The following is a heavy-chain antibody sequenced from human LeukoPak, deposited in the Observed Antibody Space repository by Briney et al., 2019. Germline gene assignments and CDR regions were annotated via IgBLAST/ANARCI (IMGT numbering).Heavy chain of an antibody. Sequence: ASVKVSCKASGYTFTGYYMHWVRQAPGQGLEWMGWINPNSGGTNYAQKFQGRVTMTRDTSISTAYMELSRLSSDDTAVYHCARAVVVVAATMIDYWGQGTLVTVSS. CDR3: ARAVVVVAATMIDY. CDR1: GYTFTGYY. CDR2: INPNSGGT. D-gene: IGHD2-15*01. J-gene: IGHJ4*02. V-gene: IGHV1-2*02.